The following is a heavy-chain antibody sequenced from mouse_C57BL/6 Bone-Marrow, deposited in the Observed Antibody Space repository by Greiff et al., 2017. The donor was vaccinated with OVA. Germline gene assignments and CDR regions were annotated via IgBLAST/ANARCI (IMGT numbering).Heavy chain of an antibody. D-gene: IGHD2-1*01. CDR2: INPSTGGT. Sequence: EVQLQQSGPELVKPGASVKISCKASGYSFTGYYMNWVKQSPEKSLEWIGEINPSTGGTTYNQKFKAKATLTVDKSSSTAYMQLKSLTSEDSAVYYCARCSYGNPAYWGQGTLVTVSA. J-gene: IGHJ3*01. V-gene: IGHV1-42*01. CDR1: GYSFTGYY. CDR3: ARCSYGNPAY.